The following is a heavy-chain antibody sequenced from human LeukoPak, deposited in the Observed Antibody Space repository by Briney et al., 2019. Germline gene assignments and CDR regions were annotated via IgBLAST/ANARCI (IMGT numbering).Heavy chain of an antibody. D-gene: IGHD3-22*01. Sequence: GGSLRLSCAASGFTVGSNYMSCVRQAPGKGLEWVSIIYRGGSTNYADSVKGRFTISRDTSKNTLYLQMNSLRAEDTAVYYCARLSANSSAYFFDYWGRGTLVTVSS. J-gene: IGHJ4*02. CDR1: GFTVGSNY. V-gene: IGHV3-66*04. CDR3: ARLSANSSAYFFDY. CDR2: IYRGGST.